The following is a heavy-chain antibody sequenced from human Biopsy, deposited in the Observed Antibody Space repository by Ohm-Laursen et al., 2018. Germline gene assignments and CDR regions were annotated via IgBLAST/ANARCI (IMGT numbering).Heavy chain of an antibody. J-gene: IGHJ5*02. CDR2: VYNGGIT. Sequence: GTLSLTCSVSGGSIISYYWTWIRQPSGKGLEWIGHVYNGGITNYNPSLKSRVTISKDTSKNQFSLQVNSVTAADTAVYYCARTPRDSFWSGSYKRGLWFDPWGQGTLVIVSS. CDR1: GGSIISYY. D-gene: IGHD3-3*01. CDR3: ARTPRDSFWSGSYKRGLWFDP. V-gene: IGHV4-59*01.